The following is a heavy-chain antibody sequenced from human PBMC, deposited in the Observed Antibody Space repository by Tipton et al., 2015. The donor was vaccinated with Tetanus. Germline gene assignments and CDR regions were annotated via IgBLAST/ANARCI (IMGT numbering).Heavy chain of an antibody. CDR1: GFTLSSSW. J-gene: IGHJ4*02. Sequence: SLRLSCAASGFTLSSSWMSWVRQAPGKGLEWVANIKQDGTEKSYVDSVKGRFTISRDNAKNSLYLQMNSLRADDTAVYCCARGGWYPDYWGQGTLVTVSS. CDR3: ARGGWYPDY. V-gene: IGHV3-7*01. CDR2: IKQDGTEK. D-gene: IGHD6-19*01.